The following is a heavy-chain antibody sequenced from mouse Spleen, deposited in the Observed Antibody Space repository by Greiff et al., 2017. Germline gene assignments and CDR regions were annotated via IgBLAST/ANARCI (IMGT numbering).Heavy chain of an antibody. D-gene: IGHD2-4*01. CDR2: IYPGDGDT. CDR3: ARSLMITGGY. J-gene: IGHJ2*01. V-gene: IGHV1-82*01. CDR1: GYAFSSSW. Sequence: VQLQQSGPELVKPGASVKISCKASGYAFSSSWMNWVKQRPGKGLEWIGRIYPGDGDTNYNGKFKGKATLTADKSSSTAYMQLSSLTSEDSAVYFCARSLMITGGYWGQGTTLTVSS.